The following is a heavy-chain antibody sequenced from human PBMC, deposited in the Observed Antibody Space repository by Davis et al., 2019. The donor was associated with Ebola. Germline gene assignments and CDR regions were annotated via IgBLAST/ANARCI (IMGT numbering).Heavy chain of an antibody. Sequence: GESLKISCSASGFTFSDYGMHWVRQAPGKGLEWLAVTSFDGSNKWYADSVRGRFTISRDNSKNTLYLQMNSLRAEDTAVYYCAKNRGGLDYWGQGTLVTVSS. CDR3: AKNRGGLDY. J-gene: IGHJ4*02. CDR2: TSFDGSNK. V-gene: IGHV3-30*18. D-gene: IGHD2/OR15-2a*01. CDR1: GFTFSDYG.